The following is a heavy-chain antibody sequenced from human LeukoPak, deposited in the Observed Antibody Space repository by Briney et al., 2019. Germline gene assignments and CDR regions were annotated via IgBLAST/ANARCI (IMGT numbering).Heavy chain of an antibody. J-gene: IGHJ6*02. CDR1: GYSFTSYW. CDR3: ARLLVVPAAPPSYGMDV. D-gene: IGHD2-2*01. Sequence: GESLKISWKGSGYSFTSYWIGWVRQMPGKGLEWMGIIYPGDSDTRYSPSFQGQVTISADKSISTAYLQWSSLKASDTAMYYCARLLVVPAAPPSYGMDVWGQGTTVTVSS. V-gene: IGHV5-51*01. CDR2: IYPGDSDT.